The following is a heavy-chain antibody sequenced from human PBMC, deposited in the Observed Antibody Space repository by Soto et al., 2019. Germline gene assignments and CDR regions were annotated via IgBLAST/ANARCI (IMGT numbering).Heavy chain of an antibody. V-gene: IGHV1-3*04. Sequence: ASVKVSCKASGYTFTSYAMHWVRQAPGQRLEWMGWINTGNGNTQYSQKFQGRVTITRDTSASTAYMELSSLRSEDTAVYYCATCRKTTVTSDSYDYWGQGTLVIVSS. CDR1: GYTFTSYA. CDR3: ATCRKTTVTSDSYDY. J-gene: IGHJ4*02. CDR2: INTGNGNT. D-gene: IGHD4-17*01.